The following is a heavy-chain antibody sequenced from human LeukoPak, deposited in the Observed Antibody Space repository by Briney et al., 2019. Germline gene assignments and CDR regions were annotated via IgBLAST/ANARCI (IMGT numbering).Heavy chain of an antibody. D-gene: IGHD3-10*01. CDR2: ISSSSSTI. V-gene: IGHV3-48*01. J-gene: IGHJ5*02. CDR1: GFTFSSYS. CDR3: AKDVVTMVRGVMNNWFDP. Sequence: GGSLRLSCAASGFTFSSYSMNWVRQAPGKGLEWVSYISSSSSTIYYADSVKGRFTISRDNAKNSLYLQMNSLRAEDTAVYYCAKDVVTMVRGVMNNWFDPWGQGTLVTVSS.